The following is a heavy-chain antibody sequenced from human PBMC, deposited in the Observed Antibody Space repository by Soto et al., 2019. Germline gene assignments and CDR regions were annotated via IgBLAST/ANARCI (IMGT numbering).Heavy chain of an antibody. J-gene: IGHJ4*02. CDR2: IYASGSP. V-gene: IGHV4-59*01. CDR1: GGSISVYY. CDR3: ARGLGSSPPRY. D-gene: IGHD6-19*01. Sequence: PLETLSLTCPISGGSISVYYWSWVRQPPGHELEWIGYIYASGSPYYNPSLRSRVTISAXXXXTXIXLXLTXXTPADTAVYYCARGLGSSPPRYWGRGTLVTVSS.